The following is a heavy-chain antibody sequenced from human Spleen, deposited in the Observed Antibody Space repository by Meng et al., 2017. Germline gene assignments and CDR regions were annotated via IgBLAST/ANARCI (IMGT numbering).Heavy chain of an antibody. D-gene: IGHD1-26*01. V-gene: IGHV4-34*01. CDR2: INHGGST. J-gene: IGHJ4*02. CDR3: AGSVVGATTGDY. Sequence: QVQLPQWGAGLLKPSVTLSLTCAVYGGSFSGYYWSWIRQPPGKGLEWIGEINHGGSTNYNPSLKSRLTISVDTSKNQFSLKLSSVTAADTAVYYCAGSVVGATTGDYWGQGTLVTVSS. CDR1: GGSFSGYY.